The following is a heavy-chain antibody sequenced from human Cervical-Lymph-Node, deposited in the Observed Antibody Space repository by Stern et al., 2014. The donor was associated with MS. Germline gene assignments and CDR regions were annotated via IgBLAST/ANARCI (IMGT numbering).Heavy chain of an antibody. J-gene: IGHJ5*02. CDR2: IYYSGST. V-gene: IGHV4-31*03. CDR3: ARAIPSSSAVHWFDP. Sequence: QLQLQESGPGLVKPSPTLSLTCTVSGGSISSGGYYWSWIRQHPREGLEWIGYIYYSGSTYYNPYLKSRATISVATATNQFSLKMTSVTAADTAVYYCARAIPSSSAVHWFDPWGQGTLVTVSS. CDR1: GGSISSGGYY. D-gene: IGHD6-13*01.